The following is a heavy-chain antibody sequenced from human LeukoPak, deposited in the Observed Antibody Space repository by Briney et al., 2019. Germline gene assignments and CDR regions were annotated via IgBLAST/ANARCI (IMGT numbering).Heavy chain of an antibody. J-gene: IGHJ4*02. D-gene: IGHD3-10*01. Sequence: SETLSLTCAVYGGSFSGYYWSWIRRPPGKGLEWIGEINHSGSTNYNPSLKSRVTISVDTSKNQFSLKLSSVTAADTAVYYWARVGADGSGFLFDYWGQGTLVTVSS. V-gene: IGHV4-34*01. CDR3: ARVGADGSGFLFDY. CDR2: INHSGST. CDR1: GGSFSGYY.